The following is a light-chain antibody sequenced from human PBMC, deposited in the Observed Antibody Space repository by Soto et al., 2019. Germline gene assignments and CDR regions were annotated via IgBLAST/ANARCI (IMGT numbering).Light chain of an antibody. Sequence: QSALTQPASVSGSPGQSITISCTGTSSDVGGYNFVSWYQQHPGKAPKLMIYDVSNRPSGVSNRFSGSKSGNTASLTISGLQADDEADYYCSSHTSSSTHVVFGGGTKLTVL. CDR3: SSHTSSSTHVV. J-gene: IGLJ2*01. CDR1: SSDVGGYNF. CDR2: DVS. V-gene: IGLV2-14*03.